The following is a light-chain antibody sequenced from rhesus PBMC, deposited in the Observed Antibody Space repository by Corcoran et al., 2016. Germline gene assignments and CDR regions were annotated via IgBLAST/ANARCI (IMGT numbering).Light chain of an antibody. Sequence: QSAPTQPPSVSGSPGQSVTISCTGTSSDMGGYNYVSWYQQHPGKAPKLMIYGVSTRPSGVSDRFSGAKSGNTASLTISGLQAEDAADYYCCSYTTSSTYVFGSGTKLTVL. CDR3: CSYTTSSTYV. J-gene: IGLJ6*01. CDR2: GVS. V-gene: IGLV2S7*01. CDR1: SSDMGGYNY.